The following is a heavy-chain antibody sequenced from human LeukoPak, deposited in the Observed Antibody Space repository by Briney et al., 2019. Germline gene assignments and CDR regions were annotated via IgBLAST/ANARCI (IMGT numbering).Heavy chain of an antibody. Sequence: SETLSLTCAVYGGSFSGYYWSWIRQPPGKGLEWIGEINHSGSTNYNPSLKSRVTISVDTSKNQFSLKLSSVTAADTAVYYCARYGYSYGSKSRAFDIWGQGTMVTVSS. CDR1: GGSFSGYY. J-gene: IGHJ3*02. D-gene: IGHD5-18*01. V-gene: IGHV4-34*01. CDR2: INHSGST. CDR3: ARYGYSYGSKSRAFDI.